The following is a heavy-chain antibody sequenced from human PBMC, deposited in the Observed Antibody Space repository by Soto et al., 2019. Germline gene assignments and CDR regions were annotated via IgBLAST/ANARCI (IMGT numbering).Heavy chain of an antibody. V-gene: IGHV3-23*01. D-gene: IGHD5-18*01. CDR1: GFTFSNYA. Sequence: EVQLLESGGGLVQPGGSLRLSCAVSGFTFSNYAMSWVRQAPGKGLEWVSLISGNGARADYADSVKGRFTISRDNSKNTLYLQMNSLRAEDTAIYFCAKDRSAYTYVSCLDYWGQGTLVTVSS. CDR2: ISGNGARA. CDR3: AKDRSAYTYVSCLDY. J-gene: IGHJ4*02.